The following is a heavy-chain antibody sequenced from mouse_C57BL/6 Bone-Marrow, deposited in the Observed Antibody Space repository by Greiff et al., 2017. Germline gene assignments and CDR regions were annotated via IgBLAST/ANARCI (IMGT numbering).Heavy chain of an antibody. J-gene: IGHJ3*01. CDR1: GYTFTDYY. D-gene: IGHD2-3*01. V-gene: IGHV1-19*01. Sequence: EVQLQESGPVLVKPGASVKMSCKASGYTFTDYYMNWVQQSHGKSLEWIGDINPYNGGTSYNQKFKGKATLTVDKTSSTAYMELNSLTSEDSAVXYCARRWVPFAYWGQGTLVTVSA. CDR3: ARRWVPFAY. CDR2: INPYNGGT.